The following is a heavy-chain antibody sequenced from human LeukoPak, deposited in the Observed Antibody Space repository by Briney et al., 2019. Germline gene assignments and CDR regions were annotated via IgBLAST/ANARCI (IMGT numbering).Heavy chain of an antibody. Sequence: ASVKVSCKASAYTFTNYDIMWVRQAPGQGPEWMGWMNFNSGNTGYAQKVQGRVTMTRDTSINTAYMELHSLTSEDTAVYYCARGRGGTVVRGYLDYWGQGTLVTVSS. CDR2: MNFNSGNT. V-gene: IGHV1-8*01. J-gene: IGHJ4*02. D-gene: IGHD3-10*01. CDR1: AYTFTNYD. CDR3: ARGRGGTVVRGYLDY.